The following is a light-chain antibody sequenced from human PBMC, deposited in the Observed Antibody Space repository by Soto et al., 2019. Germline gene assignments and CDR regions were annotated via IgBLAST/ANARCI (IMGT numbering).Light chain of an antibody. CDR1: SSDVGGYNY. J-gene: IGLJ1*01. V-gene: IGLV2-11*01. CDR2: DVS. CDR3: CSYAGSYRYV. Sequence: QSVQSQSRSVCGSPGQSVTISCTGTSSDVGGYNYVSWYQQHPGKAPKLMIYDVSKRPSGVPDRFSGSKSGNTASLTISGLQAEDEADYYCCSYAGSYRYVFGTGTKVTVL.